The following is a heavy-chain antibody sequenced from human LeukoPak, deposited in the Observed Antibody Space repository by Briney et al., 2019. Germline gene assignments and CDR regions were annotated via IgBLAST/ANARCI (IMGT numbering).Heavy chain of an antibody. D-gene: IGHD6-13*01. CDR3: ARHPLWQQLAPAFFDY. J-gene: IGHJ4*02. CDR2: IYYSGST. Sequence: PSETLSLTCTVSGGSISSSSYYWGWIRQPPGKGLEWIGSIYYSGSTYYNPSLKSRVTISVDTSKNQFSLKLSSVTAADTAVYYCARHPLWQQLAPAFFDYWGQGTLVTVSS. V-gene: IGHV4-39*01. CDR1: GGSISSSSYY.